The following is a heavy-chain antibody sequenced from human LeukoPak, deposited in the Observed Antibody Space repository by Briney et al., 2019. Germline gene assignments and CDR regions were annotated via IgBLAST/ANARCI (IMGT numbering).Heavy chain of an antibody. J-gene: IGHJ4*02. CDR1: GVTFSGYW. CDR2: INSDGSST. D-gene: IGHD3-16*02. V-gene: IGHV3-74*01. CDR3: ARVRITFRGVIPLHPYYFDY. Sequence: GGSLRLSCAASGVTFSGYWMHWVRQAPGKGLVWVSRINSDGSSTNYADSVKGRFTISRDNAKNTLYLQMNNLSAEATAVYYCARVRITFRGVIPLHPYYFDYWGQGTLVTVSS.